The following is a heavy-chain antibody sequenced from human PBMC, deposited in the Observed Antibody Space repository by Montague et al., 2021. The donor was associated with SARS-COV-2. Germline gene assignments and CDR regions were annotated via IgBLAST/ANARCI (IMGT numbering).Heavy chain of an antibody. CDR3: AREGGLRYFDWLLRSDYYYYGMDV. D-gene: IGHD3-9*01. CDR2: IYYSGST. V-gene: IGHV4-31*03. Sequence: TLSLTCTVTGASISSGGYYWSWIRQHPGKGLEWIGYIYYSGSTYYNPSLKSRATISVDTSKSQFSLKLSSVTAADTAVYYCAREGGLRYFDWLLRSDYYYYGMDVWGQGTTVTVSS. CDR1: GASISSGGYY. J-gene: IGHJ6*02.